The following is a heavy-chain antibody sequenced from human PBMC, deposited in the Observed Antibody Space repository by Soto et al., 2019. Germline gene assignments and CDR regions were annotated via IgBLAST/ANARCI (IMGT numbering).Heavy chain of an antibody. CDR3: ARESPPADY. CDR1: GYTFTSYG. CDR2: ISAYNGNT. V-gene: IGHV1-18*01. Sequence: QVQLVQSGAEVKKPGASVKVSCKASGYTFTSYGISWVRQAPGQGLEWMGWISAYNGNTNYAQKLQGRVTMTTDTPTSTAYMALRRLRSHDTAVYYSARESPPADYWGQATLVTVSS. J-gene: IGHJ4*02.